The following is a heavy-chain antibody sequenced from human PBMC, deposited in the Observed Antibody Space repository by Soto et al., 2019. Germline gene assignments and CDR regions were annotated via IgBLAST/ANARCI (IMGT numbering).Heavy chain of an antibody. CDR2: INAGNGNT. CDR3: ARDPGMGY. CDR1: GYTFTSYA. D-gene: IGHD3-16*01. J-gene: IGHJ4*02. V-gene: IGHV1-3*01. Sequence: ASVKVSCKASGYTFTSYAMHWVRQAPGQRLEWMGWINAGNGNTKYSQKFQGRVTMTTDTSTSTAYMELKSLRSDDTAVYYCARDPGMGYWGQGTLVTVSS.